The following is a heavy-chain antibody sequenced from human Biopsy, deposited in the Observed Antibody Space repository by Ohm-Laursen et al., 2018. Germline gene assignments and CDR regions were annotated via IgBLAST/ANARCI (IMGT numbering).Heavy chain of an antibody. Sequence: SDTLSLTWTVSGGSISNNNYYWGWIRQPPGKGLEWIGSIFYRGSTHYKPSLKSRVNIFVDTSKNQFSLKLNSVTAADTAVYYCARDYDTSGYYYVSWGQGTLVTVSS. CDR1: GGSISNNNYY. CDR2: IFYRGST. D-gene: IGHD3-22*01. CDR3: ARDYDTSGYYYVS. V-gene: IGHV4-39*01. J-gene: IGHJ5*02.